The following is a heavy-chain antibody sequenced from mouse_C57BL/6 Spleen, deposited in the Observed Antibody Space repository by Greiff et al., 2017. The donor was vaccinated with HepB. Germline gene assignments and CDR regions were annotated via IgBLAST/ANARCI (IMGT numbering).Heavy chain of an antibody. Sequence: QVQLQQPGAELVKPGASVKLSCKASGYTFTSYWMHWVKQRPGRGLEWIGRIDPNSGGTKYNEKFKSKATLTVDKPSSTAYMQLSSLTSEDSAVYYGARGWLPFHYYAMDYWGQGTSVTVSS. D-gene: IGHD2-3*01. CDR3: ARGWLPFHYYAMDY. CDR2: IDPNSGGT. V-gene: IGHV1-72*01. CDR1: GYTFTSYW. J-gene: IGHJ4*01.